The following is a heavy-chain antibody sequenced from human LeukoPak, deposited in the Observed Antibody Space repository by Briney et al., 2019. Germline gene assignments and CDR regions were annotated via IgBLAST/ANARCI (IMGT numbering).Heavy chain of an antibody. V-gene: IGHV4-4*07. CDR2: LYTSGST. D-gene: IGHD3-22*01. Sequence: SETLSLTCTVSGGSVSSYSWTWLRQPAGKGLEWVGRLYTSGSTNYNPSLKSRVTMSVDASENRFSLKLSSVTAADTAVYYCARLPYYYDSPGTDVWGQGTTVTVSS. J-gene: IGHJ6*02. CDR3: ARLPYYYDSPGTDV. CDR1: GGSVSSYS.